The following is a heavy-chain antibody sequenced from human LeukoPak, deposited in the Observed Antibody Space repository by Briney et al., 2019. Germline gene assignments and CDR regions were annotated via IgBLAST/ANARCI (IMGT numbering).Heavy chain of an antibody. D-gene: IGHD2-15*01. CDR2: IYTSGST. V-gene: IGHV4-61*02. CDR3: AREWSSFDY. J-gene: IGHJ4*02. CDR1: GGSISSGSYY. Sequence: SETLSLTCTVSGGSISSGSYYWSCIRQPVGKGLECIGRIYTSGSTNYNPSLKSRVTISVDTSKNQFSLKMTSVTAADTAVYYCAREWSSFDYWGQGTLVTVSS.